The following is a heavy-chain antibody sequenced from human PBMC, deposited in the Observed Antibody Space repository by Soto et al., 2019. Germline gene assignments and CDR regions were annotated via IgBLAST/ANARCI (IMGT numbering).Heavy chain of an antibody. CDR1: GGSISSYY. J-gene: IGHJ4*02. CDR2: IYYSGST. V-gene: IGHV4-59*01. D-gene: IGHD3-22*01. Sequence: SETLSLTCTVSGGSISSYYWSWIRQPPGKGLEWIGYIYYSGSTNYNPSLKSRVTISVDTSKNQFSLKLSSVTAAGTAVYYCARVAEGTYYYDSSGYFDCWGQGALVTVSS. CDR3: ARVAEGTYYYDSSGYFDC.